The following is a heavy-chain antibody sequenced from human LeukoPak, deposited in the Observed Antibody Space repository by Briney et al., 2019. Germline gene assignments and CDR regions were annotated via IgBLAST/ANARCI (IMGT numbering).Heavy chain of an antibody. D-gene: IGHD6-13*01. CDR1: GYTFTSYY. Sequence: ASVKVSCKASGYTFTSYYMHWVRQAPGQGLEWMGIINPSGGSTSYAQKFQGRVTMTRDTSTSTVYMELSSRRSEDTAVYYCATGSSSSSASKDNWFDPWGQGTLVTVSS. V-gene: IGHV1-46*03. CDR3: ATGSSSSSASKDNWFDP. J-gene: IGHJ5*02. CDR2: INPSGGST.